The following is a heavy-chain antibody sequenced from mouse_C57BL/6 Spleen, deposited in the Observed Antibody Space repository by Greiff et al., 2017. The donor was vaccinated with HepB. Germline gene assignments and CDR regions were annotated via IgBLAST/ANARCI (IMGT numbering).Heavy chain of an antibody. J-gene: IGHJ3*01. CDR3: ARGGYDGYSAWFAY. Sequence: VQLQQSGAELVMPGASVKLSCKASGYTFTSYWMHWGKQRPGQGLEWIGEIDPSDSYTNYNQKFKGKSTLTVDKSSSTAYMQLSSLTSEDSAVYYCARGGYDGYSAWFAYWGQGTLVTVSA. CDR1: GYTFTSYW. D-gene: IGHD2-3*01. CDR2: IDPSDSYT. V-gene: IGHV1-69*01.